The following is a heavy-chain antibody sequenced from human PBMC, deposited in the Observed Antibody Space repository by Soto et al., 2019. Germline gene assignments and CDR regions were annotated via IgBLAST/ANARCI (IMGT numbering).Heavy chain of an antibody. V-gene: IGHV3-15*01. CDR3: TTEAPRIAVAGTSRGY. CDR2: IKSKTDGGTT. D-gene: IGHD6-19*01. Sequence: EVQLVESGGGWVKPGGSLRLSCEPPGFTFSNAWRSGFRRAPGKGLEWVGGIKSKTDGGTTDYAAPGKGRFTISRDDSKNTLYLQMNSLKNEDTAVYYCTTEAPRIAVAGTSRGYWGQGTMVNVSS. J-gene: IGHJ4*02. CDR1: GFTFSNAW.